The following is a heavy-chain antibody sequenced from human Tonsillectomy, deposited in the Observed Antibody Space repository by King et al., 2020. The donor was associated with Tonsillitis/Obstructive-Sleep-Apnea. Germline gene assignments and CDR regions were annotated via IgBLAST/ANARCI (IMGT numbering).Heavy chain of an antibody. Sequence: MQMQESGPGLVKPSGTLSLTCAVSGGSMSSKNWWSWIRQPPGKGLEWIGEIYHSGSTNYNPSLKSRVTMSVDKSKSQFSLKLSSVTAADTAVYYCVRAAPFGAVYFYFYMDVWGKGTTVTVSS. V-gene: IGHV4-4*02. CDR3: VRAAPFGAVYFYFYMDV. CDR1: GGSMSSKNW. D-gene: IGHD4/OR15-4a*01. J-gene: IGHJ6*03. CDR2: IYHSGST.